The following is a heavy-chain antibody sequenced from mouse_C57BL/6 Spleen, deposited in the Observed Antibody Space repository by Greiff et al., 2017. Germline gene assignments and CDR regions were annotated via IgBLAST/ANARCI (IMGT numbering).Heavy chain of an antibody. J-gene: IGHJ3*01. CDR1: GYSITSGYY. CDR3: AREGDYGLFAY. CDR2: ISYDGSN. V-gene: IGHV3-6*01. Sequence: ESGPGLVKPSQSLSLTCSVTGYSITSGYYWNWIRQFPGNKLEWMGYISYDGSNNYNPSLKNRISITRDTSKNQFFLKLNSVTTEDTATYYCAREGDYGLFAYWGQGTLVTVSA. D-gene: IGHD2-4*01.